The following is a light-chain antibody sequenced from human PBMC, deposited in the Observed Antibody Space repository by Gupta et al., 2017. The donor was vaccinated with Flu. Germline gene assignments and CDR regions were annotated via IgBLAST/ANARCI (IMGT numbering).Light chain of an antibody. V-gene: IGKV3-20*01. J-gene: IGKJ2*01. CDR1: QSCRRNW. Sequence: EIVLTQCQGNLSLATGERTTLSCRASQSCRRNWLAWYQQKRGQARRLLHCGASSRATGIPDRFRGSGSGTDFTLTITRLETEDFAMYYCQQYGSSPRTFGQGTKLEIK. CDR3: QQYGSSPRT. CDR2: GAS.